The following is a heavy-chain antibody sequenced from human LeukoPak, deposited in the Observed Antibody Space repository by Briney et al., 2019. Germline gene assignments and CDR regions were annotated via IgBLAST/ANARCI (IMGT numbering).Heavy chain of an antibody. J-gene: IGHJ4*02. CDR2: INSDGSST. V-gene: IGHV3-74*01. D-gene: IGHD2-15*01. CDR3: ARDSLYCSGGSCYPDY. Sequence: GGSLRLSCAASGFTFSSYWMHWVRQAPGKGLVWVSRINSDGSSTSYADSVKGRFTISRDNAKNSLYLQMNSLRAEDTAVYYCARDSLYCSGGSCYPDYWGQGTLVTVSS. CDR1: GFTFSSYW.